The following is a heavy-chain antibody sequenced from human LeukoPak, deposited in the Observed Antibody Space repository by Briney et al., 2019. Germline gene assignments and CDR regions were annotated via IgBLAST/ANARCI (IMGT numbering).Heavy chain of an antibody. J-gene: IGHJ6*02. CDR3: ARAPFFMVRGVDYYYYGMDV. CDR2: VYTSGST. CDR1: GGSISSYF. V-gene: IGHV4-4*07. Sequence: ASETLSLTCTVSGGSISSYFWSWIRQPAGKGLEWLGRVYTSGSTNYNPSLKGRVTMSVDTSKNQFSLKLSSVTAADTAVYYCARAPFFMVRGVDYYYYGMDVWGQGTTVTVSS. D-gene: IGHD3-10*01.